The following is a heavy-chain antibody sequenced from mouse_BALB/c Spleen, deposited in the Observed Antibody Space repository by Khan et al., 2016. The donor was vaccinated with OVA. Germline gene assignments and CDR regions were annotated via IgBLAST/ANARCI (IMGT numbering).Heavy chain of an antibody. V-gene: IGHV1S136*01. D-gene: IGHD4-1*01. Sequence: VQLKESGPELVEPGASVKLSCKASGYTFTNYVIHWVKQKPGQGLEWIGYINPDNAGTRYNEKFKGKATLTSDTSSTDAYMELLSLTSEDFAVYYCTREASGWDFSFPYWGQGTLVTVSA. CDR3: TREASGWDFSFPY. J-gene: IGHJ3*01. CDR1: GYTFTNYV. CDR2: INPDNAGT.